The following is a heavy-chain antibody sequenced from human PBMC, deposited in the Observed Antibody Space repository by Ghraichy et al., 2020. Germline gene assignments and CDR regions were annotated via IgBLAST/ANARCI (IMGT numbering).Heavy chain of an antibody. CDR2: ISSSSSTI. V-gene: IGHV3-48*01. CDR3: ARDKELYCSGGSCYSAYFDY. Sequence: GGSLRLSCAASGFTFSSYSMNWVHQAPGKGLEWVSYISSSSSTIYYADSVKGRFTISRDNAKNSLYLQMNSLRAEDTAVYYCARDKELYCSGGSCYSAYFDYWGQGTLVTVSS. CDR1: GFTFSSYS. D-gene: IGHD2-15*01. J-gene: IGHJ4*02.